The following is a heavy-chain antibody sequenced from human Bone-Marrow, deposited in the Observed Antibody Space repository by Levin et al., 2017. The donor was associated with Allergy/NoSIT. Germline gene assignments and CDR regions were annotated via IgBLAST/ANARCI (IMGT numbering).Heavy chain of an antibody. Sequence: GESLKISCAASGFTFSGYSVIWVRQAPGKGLEWISYISSSSSNKYYADSVKGRFTISRDNAKNSLYLQMSSLGAEDTAVYYCARKFSSGWHNDYWGQGTLVTVSS. CDR1: GFTFSGYS. V-gene: IGHV3-48*01. D-gene: IGHD6-19*01. J-gene: IGHJ4*02. CDR3: ARKFSSGWHNDY. CDR2: ISSSSSNK.